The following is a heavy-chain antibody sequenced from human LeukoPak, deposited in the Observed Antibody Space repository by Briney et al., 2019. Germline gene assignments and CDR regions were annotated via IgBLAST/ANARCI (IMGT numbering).Heavy chain of an antibody. V-gene: IGHV3-33*01. CDR2: IWYDGSKQ. CDR3: ARDRMARYFDY. D-gene: IGHD2-8*01. CDR1: GFTFSNYG. Sequence: PGGSLRLSCAASGFTFSNYGMHWVRQAPGKGLEWVAVIWYDGSKQYYADSVKGRLTISRDNSKNTLYLQMNSLRAEDTAVYYCARDRMARYFDYWGQGTLVTVSS. J-gene: IGHJ4*02.